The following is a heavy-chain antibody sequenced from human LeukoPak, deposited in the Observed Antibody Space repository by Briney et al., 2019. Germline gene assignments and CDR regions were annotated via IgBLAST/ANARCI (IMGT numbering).Heavy chain of an antibody. CDR2: ISGYNGNT. CDR3: ARDLQWELLRPDVFDY. D-gene: IGHD1-26*01. Sequence: GASVKVSCKASGYIFTKYGISWVRQAPGQGLEWMGWISGYNGNTYYAQKLQGRVTMTTDTSTSTAYMELRSLRSDDTAVYYCARDLQWELLRPDVFDYWGQGTLVTVSS. J-gene: IGHJ4*02. CDR1: GYIFTKYG. V-gene: IGHV1-18*01.